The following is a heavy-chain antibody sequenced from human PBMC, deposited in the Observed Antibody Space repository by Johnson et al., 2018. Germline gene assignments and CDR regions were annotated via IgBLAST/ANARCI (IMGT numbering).Heavy chain of an antibody. Sequence: VQLVESGGGLVQPGRSLRLSCAASGFTFDDYAMHWVRQAPGKGLEWVSGISWNSGSIGYADSVKGRFTISSDNANNSLYLQMNSLRAEEPALYHCATLGKDYYGSSGYYNFDYWGQGTLVTVSS. V-gene: IGHV3-9*01. J-gene: IGHJ4*02. D-gene: IGHD3-22*01. CDR1: GFTFDDYA. CDR3: ATLGKDYYGSSGYYNFDY. CDR2: ISWNSGSI.